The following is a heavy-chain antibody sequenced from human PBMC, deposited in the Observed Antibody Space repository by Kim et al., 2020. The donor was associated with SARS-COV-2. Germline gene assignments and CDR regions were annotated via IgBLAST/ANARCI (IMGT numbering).Heavy chain of an antibody. CDR1: GFTFTNSA. CDR3: AAEKGEAGTISSWDY. D-gene: IGHD6-13*01. CDR2: IVVGSGNT. J-gene: IGHJ4*02. Sequence: SVKVSCKASGFTFTNSAIQWVRQARGQRLEWIGWIVVGSGNTNYAQKFQERVTITRDMSTSTAYMELSSLRSEDTAVYYCAAEKGEAGTISSWDYWGQGTLVTVSS. V-gene: IGHV1-58*02.